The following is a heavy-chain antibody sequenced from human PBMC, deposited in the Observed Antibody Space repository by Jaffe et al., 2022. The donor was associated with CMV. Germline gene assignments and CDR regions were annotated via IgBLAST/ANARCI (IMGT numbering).Heavy chain of an antibody. CDR2: ISGSGGST. CDR3: AKSTNNLYDSRRGHFDY. Sequence: EVQLLESGGGLVQPGGSLRLSCAASGFTFSSYAMSWVRQAPGKGLEWVSAISGSGGSTYYADSVKGRFTISRDNSKNTLYLQMNSLRAEDTAVYYCAKSTNNLYDSRRGHFDYWGQGTLVTVSS. J-gene: IGHJ4*02. D-gene: IGHD3-22*01. V-gene: IGHV3-23*01. CDR1: GFTFSSYA.